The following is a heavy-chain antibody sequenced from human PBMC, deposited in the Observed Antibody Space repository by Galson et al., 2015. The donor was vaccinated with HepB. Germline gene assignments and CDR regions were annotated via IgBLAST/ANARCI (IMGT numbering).Heavy chain of an antibody. CDR3: AREGLGGVHNPVGH. CDR2: TRPGIAT. D-gene: IGHD2-8*02. CDR1: GGSLSAYY. J-gene: IGHJ4*02. Sequence: ETLSLTCAVYGGSLSAYYWTWVRQPPGKGLEWIGETRPGIATNYNSSLKSRATISVDMSKDQLFLRLDSVTAADTAVYYCAREGLGGVHNPVGHWGQGTLVIVSA. V-gene: IGHV4-34*01.